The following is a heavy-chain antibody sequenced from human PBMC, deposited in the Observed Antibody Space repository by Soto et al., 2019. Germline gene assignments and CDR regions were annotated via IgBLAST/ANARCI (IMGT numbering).Heavy chain of an antibody. CDR3: SREFVVRGRTLGKDL. CDR2: ISPFDSKT. Sequence: AVSLSVEAVAVNLRNSWVPWVRHVTGKRLVWLSGISPFDSKTYYADSVKGRFAISRDDAKDTVSLQMNTLRADDTAVYFCSREFVVRGRTLGKDLWGHGTQV. CDR1: AVNLRNSW. J-gene: IGHJ5*02. V-gene: IGHV3-74*01. D-gene: IGHD1-26*01.